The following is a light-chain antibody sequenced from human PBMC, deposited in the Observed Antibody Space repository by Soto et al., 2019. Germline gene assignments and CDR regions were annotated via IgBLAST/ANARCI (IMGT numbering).Light chain of an antibody. V-gene: IGKV3-20*01. J-gene: IGKJ1*01. CDR3: QLDSGSPWT. CDR2: GVS. CDR1: QSISHKY. Sequence: EIALTQSPGTLSMSPGERATLSCRASQSISHKYLAWFQKRPGQAPRLLIHGVSVRHTGIPDRFSASGFEPDITLTISRLEAEYFAVYYCQLDSGSPWTFGQGTKVEIK.